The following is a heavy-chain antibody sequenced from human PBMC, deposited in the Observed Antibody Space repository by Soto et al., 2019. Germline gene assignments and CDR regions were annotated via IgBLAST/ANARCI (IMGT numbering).Heavy chain of an antibody. Sequence: QVQLVQSGAEVRKPGASVRLSCETSGYNFNQYYIHWVRQAPGQGLEWMGIINLRGGTTEYAHKFRGIVTVIGDTTTSTAYMQLSSLRSEDTAVYFCARGPDDSDVPRWDYWGQGTLVTVSS. J-gene: IGHJ4*02. D-gene: IGHD4-17*01. CDR1: GYNFNQYY. V-gene: IGHV1-46*02. CDR3: ARGPDDSDVPRWDY. CDR2: INLRGGTT.